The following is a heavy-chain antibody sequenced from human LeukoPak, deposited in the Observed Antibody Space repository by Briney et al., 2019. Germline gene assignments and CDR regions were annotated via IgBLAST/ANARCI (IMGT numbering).Heavy chain of an antibody. CDR3: SGYTSGSYSYGMDV. V-gene: IGHV3-21*04. Sequence: SVKGRFTISRDNAKNSLYLQMNSLRAEDTAVYYCSGYTSGSYSYGMDVWGQGTTVTVSS. D-gene: IGHD3-10*01. J-gene: IGHJ6*02.